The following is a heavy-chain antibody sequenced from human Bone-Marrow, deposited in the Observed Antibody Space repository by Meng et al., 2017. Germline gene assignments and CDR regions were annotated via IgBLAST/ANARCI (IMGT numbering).Heavy chain of an antibody. CDR2: IYTAGTI. V-gene: IGHV4-61*02. J-gene: IGHJ4*02. D-gene: IGHD6-25*01. Sequence: SETLSLTCSVSGGSVTSAFYYWNWVRQPAGKGLEWIGRIYTAGTINSNPSLESRITSSLDTPKNQFTLNRTSVTAEDTAVYYCATTSGSSPHLLYWGPGILVTVSS. CDR1: GGSVTSAFYY. CDR3: ATTSGSSPHLLY.